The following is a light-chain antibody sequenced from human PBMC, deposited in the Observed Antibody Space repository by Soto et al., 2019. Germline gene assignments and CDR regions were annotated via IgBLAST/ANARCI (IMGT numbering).Light chain of an antibody. Sequence: EIVLTQSPGTLSLSPGERATNSCRASQSVSSNYLAWYQQKPGQAPRLLIYGASSGATGIPDRFSGSGYGTDFALTITRLEPADSAVYYCQQYVSSPWTFGQGTKV. CDR1: QSVSSNY. J-gene: IGKJ1*01. CDR2: GAS. V-gene: IGKV3-20*01. CDR3: QQYVSSPWT.